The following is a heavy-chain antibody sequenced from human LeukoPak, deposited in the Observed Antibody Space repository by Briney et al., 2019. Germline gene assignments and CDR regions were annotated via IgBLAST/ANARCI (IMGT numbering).Heavy chain of an antibody. CDR3: ARVWQLGV. CDR2: ISSRSESK. CDR1: GFTFSTSG. Sequence: GGSLRLSCAASGFTFSTSGMNWVRQAPGKGLEWVAYISSRSESKYYAASVKGRFTISRDNAHNSLYLQVNSLRDDDTAVYYCARVWQLGVWGQGTAVTVSS. V-gene: IGHV3-48*02. D-gene: IGHD5-24*01. J-gene: IGHJ6*02.